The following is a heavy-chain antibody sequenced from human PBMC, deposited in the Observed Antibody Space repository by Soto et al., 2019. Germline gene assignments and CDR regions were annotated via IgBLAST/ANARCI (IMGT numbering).Heavy chain of an antibody. D-gene: IGHD3-10*01. V-gene: IGHV3-23*01. Sequence: EVQLLESGGGLVQPGGSLRVSCAASGFAFNIYAMSWVRQAPGKGLEWVSVISGSADSTNYADSVKGRFTISRAHSKHTVELQINSLRVEDTAVYYCAKFRNHYGSGSYFDYWGQGTLVTVSS. J-gene: IGHJ4*02. CDR2: ISGSADST. CDR1: GFAFNIYA. CDR3: AKFRNHYGSGSYFDY.